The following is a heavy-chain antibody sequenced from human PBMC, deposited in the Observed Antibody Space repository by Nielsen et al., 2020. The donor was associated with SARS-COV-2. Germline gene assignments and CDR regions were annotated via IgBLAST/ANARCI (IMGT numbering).Heavy chain of an antibody. CDR2: ISAYNGNT. CDR3: ARVYERITIFGVVRYFDY. CDR1: GYTFTSYG. Sequence: ASVKVSCKASGYTFTSYGISWVRQAPGQGLEWMGWISAYNGNTNYAQKLQGRVTMTTDTSTSTAYMELRSLRSDDTAAYYCARVYERITIFGVVRYFDYWGQGTLVTVSS. V-gene: IGHV1-18*04. J-gene: IGHJ4*02. D-gene: IGHD3-3*01.